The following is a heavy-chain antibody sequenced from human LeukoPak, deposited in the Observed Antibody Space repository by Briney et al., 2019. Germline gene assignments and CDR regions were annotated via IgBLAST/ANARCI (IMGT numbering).Heavy chain of an antibody. V-gene: IGHV3-21*01. CDR1: GFTFSSYS. J-gene: IGHJ4*02. CDR2: ISVSSSYI. CDR3: ARDKSTFDY. Sequence: GASVRLSCAASGFTFSSYSMNWVRQAPGQGLEWVSSISVSSSYIYNADSVKGRFTMTRDNAKNSLYLQMNSLRAEDTAVYYCARDKSTFDYWGQGTLVTVS.